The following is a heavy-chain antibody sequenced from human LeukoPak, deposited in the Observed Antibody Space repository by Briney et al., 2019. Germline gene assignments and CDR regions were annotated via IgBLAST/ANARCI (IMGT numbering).Heavy chain of an antibody. Sequence: GGSLRLSCAASGFTFSSYAMSWVRQAPGKGLEWVSIISGSGGSTSYADSVKGRFTISRDNSKNTLYLQMNSLRAEDTAVYYCAKLSSSWFGAFDIWGQGTMVTVSS. J-gene: IGHJ3*02. CDR3: AKLSSSWFGAFDI. CDR2: ISGSGGST. CDR1: GFTFSSYA. V-gene: IGHV3-23*01. D-gene: IGHD6-13*01.